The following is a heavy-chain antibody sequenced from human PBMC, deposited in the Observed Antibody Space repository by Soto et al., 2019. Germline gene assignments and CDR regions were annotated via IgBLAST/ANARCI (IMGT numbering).Heavy chain of an antibody. Sequence: QVQLVQSGAEVKKPGSSVKVSCKASGGTFSSYAISWVRQAPGQGLEWMGGIIPIFGTANYAQKFQGRVTITADESTSTADMELSSMSSEDTTVYYCARNTMVRGVITLDYWGQGTLVTVSS. CDR1: GGTFSSYA. D-gene: IGHD3-10*01. V-gene: IGHV1-69*12. CDR3: ARNTMVRGVITLDY. CDR2: IIPIFGTA. J-gene: IGHJ4*02.